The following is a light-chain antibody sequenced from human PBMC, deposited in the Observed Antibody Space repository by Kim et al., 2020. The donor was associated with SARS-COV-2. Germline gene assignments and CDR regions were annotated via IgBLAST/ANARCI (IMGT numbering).Light chain of an antibody. J-gene: IGLJ2*01. Sequence: SGQTVRITCQGDSLRTYYASWYQQKPGQAPVVVIYGKGNRPSGIPDRFSGSNSGDTASLTITGAQAEDEADYYCNSRDSSTNNLIFGGGTKVTVL. CDR3: NSRDSSTNNLI. CDR2: GKG. V-gene: IGLV3-19*01. CDR1: SLRTYY.